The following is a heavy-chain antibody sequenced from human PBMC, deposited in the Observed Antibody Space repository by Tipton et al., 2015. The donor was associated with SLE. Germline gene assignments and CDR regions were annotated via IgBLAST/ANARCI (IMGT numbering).Heavy chain of an antibody. V-gene: IGHV4-39*07. Sequence: TLSLTCTVSGGSISSSSYYWGWIRQPPGKGLEWIGSIYYSGSTYYNPSPKSRVTISVDTSKNQFSLKLSSVTAADTAVYYCDVSSWSDAFDIWGQGTMVTVSS. CDR3: DVSSWSDAFDI. CDR2: IYYSGST. CDR1: GGSISSSSYY. J-gene: IGHJ3*02. D-gene: IGHD6-13*01.